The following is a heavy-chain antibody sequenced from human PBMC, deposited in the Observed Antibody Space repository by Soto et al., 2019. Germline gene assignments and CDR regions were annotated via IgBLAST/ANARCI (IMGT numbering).Heavy chain of an antibody. CDR3: ALRLLGYCSGGSCYSGGYFDY. V-gene: IGHV3-23*01. CDR2: ISGSGGGT. Sequence: GGSLRLSCAASGFTFAMSWVRQAPGKGLEWVSTISGSGGGTYYADSVKGRSNTSRDNSKNTLYLQMNSLRAEDTAVYYCALRLLGYCSGGSCYSGGYFDYWGQGTLVTVSS. J-gene: IGHJ4*02. CDR1: GFTFA. D-gene: IGHD2-15*01.